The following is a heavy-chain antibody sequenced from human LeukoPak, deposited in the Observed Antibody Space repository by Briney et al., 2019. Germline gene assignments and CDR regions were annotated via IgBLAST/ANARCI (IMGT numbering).Heavy chain of an antibody. CDR2: VFSSGST. Sequence: SETLSLTCTVSGGSISGGSYYWGWIRQPPGKGLEWIAYVFSSGSTYYNPSLKSRITMSVDTSKNQFSLRLTSVTAADTAVYYCARSGATLFAVSDNWGQGTLVTVSP. V-gene: IGHV4-39*01. J-gene: IGHJ4*02. D-gene: IGHD2-15*01. CDR1: GGSISGGSYY. CDR3: ARSGATLFAVSDN.